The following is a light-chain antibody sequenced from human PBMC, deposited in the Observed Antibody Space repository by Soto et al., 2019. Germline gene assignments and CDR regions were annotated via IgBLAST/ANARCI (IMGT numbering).Light chain of an antibody. J-gene: IGKJ3*01. Sequence: VLTQSPATLSLSPGERATLSCRASQSVSSYLAWYQQKPGQAPRLLIYDASNRATGIPARFSGSGSGTDFTLTISSLEPEDFAVYYCQQRSNWPPITFGPGTRWIS. CDR1: QSVSSY. V-gene: IGKV3-11*01. CDR2: DAS. CDR3: QQRSNWPPIT.